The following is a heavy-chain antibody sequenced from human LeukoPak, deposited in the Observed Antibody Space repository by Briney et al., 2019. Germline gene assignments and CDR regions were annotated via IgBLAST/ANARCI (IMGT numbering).Heavy chain of an antibody. Sequence: PSGTLSLTCAVYGGSFSGHYWSWIRQPPGKGLEWIGEINHSGSTNYNPSLKSRVTISVDTSKNQFSLKLSSVTAADTAVYYCAGAPYYDFWSSYPTKLRANWFDPWGQGTLVTVSS. V-gene: IGHV4-34*01. CDR2: INHSGST. J-gene: IGHJ5*02. CDR1: GGSFSGHY. CDR3: AGAPYYDFWSSYPTKLRANWFDP. D-gene: IGHD3-3*01.